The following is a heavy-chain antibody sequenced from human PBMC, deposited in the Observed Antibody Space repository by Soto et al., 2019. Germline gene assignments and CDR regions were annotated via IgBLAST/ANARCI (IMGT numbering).Heavy chain of an antibody. J-gene: IGHJ6*02. CDR2: SNPNSGDT. D-gene: IGHD3-3*01. Sequence: ASVKVSCKASGYSFTGYYIQWVRQAPGQGLEWMGWSNPNSGDTNYAQKFQGRVTMTRDTSIRTAYMELSSLKASDTAMYYCARSATIFGVVTHPRGMDVWGQGTTVTVSS. CDR3: ARSATIFGVVTHPRGMDV. V-gene: IGHV1-2*02. CDR1: GYSFTGYY.